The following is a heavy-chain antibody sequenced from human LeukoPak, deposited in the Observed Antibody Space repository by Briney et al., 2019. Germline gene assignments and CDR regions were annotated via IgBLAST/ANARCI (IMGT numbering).Heavy chain of an antibody. CDR2: INPDGSTT. CDR3: ARSSNPAFDI. CDR1: GFTFSNYW. Sequence: GGSLRLSCAASGFTFSNYWMHWVRQVPGKGLVWVSRINPDGSTTTTADSVRGRFTISRDNAKNTLYLQMNSLRAEDTAVYYCARSSNPAFDIWAKGQWSPSLQ. V-gene: IGHV3-74*01. J-gene: IGHJ3*02. D-gene: IGHD1-14*01.